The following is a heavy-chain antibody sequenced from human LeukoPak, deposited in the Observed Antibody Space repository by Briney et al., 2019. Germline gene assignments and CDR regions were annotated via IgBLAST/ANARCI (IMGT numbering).Heavy chain of an antibody. CDR2: IYYSGST. J-gene: IGHJ6*02. Sequence: SQTLSLTCTVSGGSISSGGYHWSWIRQHPGKGQEWIGYIYYSGSTYYNPSLKSRVTISVDTSKNQFSLKLSSVTAADTAVYYCARATYGSGSSLYYYGMDVWGQGTTVTVSS. D-gene: IGHD3-10*01. CDR3: ARATYGSGSSLYYYGMDV. V-gene: IGHV4-31*03. CDR1: GGSISSGGYH.